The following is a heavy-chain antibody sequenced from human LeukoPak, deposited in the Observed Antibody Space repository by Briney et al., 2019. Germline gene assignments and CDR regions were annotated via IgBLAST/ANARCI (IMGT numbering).Heavy chain of an antibody. V-gene: IGHV3-30-3*01. Sequence: GRSLRLSCAASGFTFSSYAMHWVRQAPGKGLEWVAGISYDGSNKYYADSVKGRFTISRDNSKNTLYLQMNSLRAEDTAVYYCARARGYSGYASLDYWGQGTLVTVSS. D-gene: IGHD5-12*01. CDR3: ARARGYSGYASLDY. CDR1: GFTFSSYA. J-gene: IGHJ4*02. CDR2: ISYDGSNK.